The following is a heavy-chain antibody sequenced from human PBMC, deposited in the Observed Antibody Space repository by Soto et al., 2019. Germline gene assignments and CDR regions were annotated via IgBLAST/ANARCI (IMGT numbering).Heavy chain of an antibody. CDR2: INAGNGNT. CDR1: GYTFTIYA. D-gene: IGHD3-16*02. Sequence: EASVTVSCRASGYTFTIYAMHWVRQAPGQRLEWMGWINAGNGNTKYSQKFQGRVTITRDTSASTAYMELSSLRSEDTAVYYCARDPESRYYFDYWGQGTLVTVSS. CDR3: ARDPESRYYFDY. J-gene: IGHJ4*02. V-gene: IGHV1-3*01.